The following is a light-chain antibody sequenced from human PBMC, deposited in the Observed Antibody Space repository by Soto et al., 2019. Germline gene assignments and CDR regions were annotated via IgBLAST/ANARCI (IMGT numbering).Light chain of an antibody. Sequence: QSVLTQPASVSGSPGQSITISCTGTSGDIGGYNRVSWYQQHPGKAPKLIIYEVTDRPSGVSNRFSGSKSGNTASLTISGLQAEDEAEYYCSSYTNIKTRACVFGTGTKLTVL. CDR1: SGDIGGYNR. CDR2: EVT. V-gene: IGLV2-14*01. CDR3: SSYTNIKTRACV. J-gene: IGLJ1*01.